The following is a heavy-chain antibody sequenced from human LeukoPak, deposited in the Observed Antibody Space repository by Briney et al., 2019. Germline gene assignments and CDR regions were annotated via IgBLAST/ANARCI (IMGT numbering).Heavy chain of an antibody. Sequence: GGSLRLSCAASGFTFDNYAMHWDRQAPGKGLEWVSGISWNSGSIGYADSVKGRFTISRDNGKNSLYLQMNSLRAEDMALYYCAKDIQYAPTGHFDYWGQGTLVTVSS. V-gene: IGHV3-9*03. CDR1: GFTFDNYA. CDR3: AKDIQYAPTGHFDY. CDR2: ISWNSGSI. J-gene: IGHJ4*02.